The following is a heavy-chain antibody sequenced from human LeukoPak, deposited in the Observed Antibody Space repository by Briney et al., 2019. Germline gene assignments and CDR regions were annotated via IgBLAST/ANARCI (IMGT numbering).Heavy chain of an antibody. V-gene: IGHV4-34*01. CDR1: SGSFSGYY. CDR3: AIEQS. Sequence: SETLSLTCAVYSGSFSGYYWSWIRQPPGKGLEWIGEINHSGSTNYNPSLKSRVTISVDTSKNQFSLKLSSVTAADTAVYYCAIEQSWGQGTLVTVSS. D-gene: IGHD6-19*01. CDR2: INHSGST. J-gene: IGHJ5*02.